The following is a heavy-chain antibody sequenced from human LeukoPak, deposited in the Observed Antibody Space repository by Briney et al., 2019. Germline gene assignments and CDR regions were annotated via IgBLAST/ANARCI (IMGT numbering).Heavy chain of an antibody. Sequence: GGSLRLSCAASGFTFSSYAMSWVRQAPGKGLEWVSVIYSGGSTYYADSVKGRFTISRDNSKNTLYLQMNSLRAEDTAVYYCARLYGSGSYSDYWGQGTLVTVS. V-gene: IGHV3-53*01. CDR1: GFTFSSYA. D-gene: IGHD3-10*01. J-gene: IGHJ4*02. CDR2: IYSGGST. CDR3: ARLYGSGSYSDY.